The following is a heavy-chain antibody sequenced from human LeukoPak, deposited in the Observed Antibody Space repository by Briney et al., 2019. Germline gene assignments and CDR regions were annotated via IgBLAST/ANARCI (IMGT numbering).Heavy chain of an antibody. CDR1: GGSFSGYY. CDR2: INHIGIT. CDR3: ARGLPIISLLRGVKPSVMFDS. Sequence: PSETLSLTCAAYGGSFSGYYWSWIRQPPGKGLEWIGEINHIGITNYNPSLKSQLSISIDTSTNQFALRLNSVTAADTAVYYRARGLPIISLLRGVKPSVMFDSWGKGTLVTVSS. J-gene: IGHJ5*01. V-gene: IGHV4-34*01. D-gene: IGHD3-10*01.